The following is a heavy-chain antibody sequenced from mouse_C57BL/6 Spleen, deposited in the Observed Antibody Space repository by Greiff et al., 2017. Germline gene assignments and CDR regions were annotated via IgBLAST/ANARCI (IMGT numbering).Heavy chain of an antibody. D-gene: IGHD2-4*01. Sequence: EVKLQESGPVLVKPGASVKMSCKASGYTFTDYYMNWVKQSHGKSLEWIGVINPYNGGTSYNQKFKGKATLTVDKSSSTAYMELNSLTSEDSAVYYCARGVYDYDRTWFAYWGQGTLVTVSA. V-gene: IGHV1-19*01. CDR3: ARGVYDYDRTWFAY. J-gene: IGHJ3*01. CDR2: INPYNGGT. CDR1: GYTFTDYY.